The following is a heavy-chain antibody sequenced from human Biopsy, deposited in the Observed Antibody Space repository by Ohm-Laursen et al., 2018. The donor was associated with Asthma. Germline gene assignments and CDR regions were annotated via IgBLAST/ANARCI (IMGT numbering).Heavy chain of an antibody. V-gene: IGHV3-48*01. Sequence: SLRLSCAASGFTFSNAWMSWVRQAPGKGLEWLSYITSGSSTIYYADSVKGRFTVSRDNAQNSLYLQMNSLKADDTAVYYCARDPGGSAYYFDYWGQGTLVTVSS. CDR3: ARDPGGSAYYFDY. CDR2: ITSGSSTI. CDR1: GFTFSNAW. J-gene: IGHJ4*02. D-gene: IGHD3-10*01.